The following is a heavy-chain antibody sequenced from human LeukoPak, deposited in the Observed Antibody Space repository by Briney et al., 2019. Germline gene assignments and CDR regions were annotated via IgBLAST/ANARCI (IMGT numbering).Heavy chain of an antibody. V-gene: IGHV4-4*07. Sequence: SETLSLTCTVSGGSISSYYWSWIRPPAGKGLEWIGRIYTSGSTNYNPSLKSRVTMSVDTSKNQFSLKLSSVTAADTAVYYCARDAPYSGSYQYNWFDPWGQGTLVTVSS. CDR2: IYTSGST. CDR1: GGSISSYY. D-gene: IGHD1-26*01. J-gene: IGHJ5*02. CDR3: ARDAPYSGSYQYNWFDP.